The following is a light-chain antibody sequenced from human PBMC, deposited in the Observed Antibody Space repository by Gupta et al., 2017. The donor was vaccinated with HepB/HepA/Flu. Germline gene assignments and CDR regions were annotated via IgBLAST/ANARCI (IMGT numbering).Light chain of an antibody. Sequence: SALTPPPSASGSPAQSAPISCTGTSSDVGGYNYVSWYQQHPGKAPKLMIYEVSKRPSGVPDRFSGSKSGNTASLTVSGLQAEDEADYYCSSYAGSNNLVFGGGTKLTVL. V-gene: IGLV2-8*01. J-gene: IGLJ2*01. CDR1: SSDVGGYNY. CDR2: EVS. CDR3: SSYAGSNNLV.